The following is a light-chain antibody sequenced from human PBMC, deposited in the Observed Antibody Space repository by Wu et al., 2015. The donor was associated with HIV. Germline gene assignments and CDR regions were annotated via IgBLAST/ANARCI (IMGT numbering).Light chain of an antibody. Sequence: DIQMTQSPSTLSAFVGDRVTITGRASDHVSGYLAWYQQKPGKAPKLLIYQTSTLQTGVPSRFSGSASGWEFTLTISSLQPDDSATYYCQQYQSYFYTFGQGTQGGDQT. V-gene: IGKV1-5*03. CDR3: QQYQSYFYT. CDR2: QTS. CDR1: DHVSGY. J-gene: IGKJ2*01.